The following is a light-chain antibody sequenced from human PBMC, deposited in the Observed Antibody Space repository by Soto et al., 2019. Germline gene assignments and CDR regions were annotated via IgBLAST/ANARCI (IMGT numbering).Light chain of an antibody. CDR2: DVS. J-gene: IGLJ2*01. V-gene: IGLV2-14*01. Sequence: QSALTQPASVSGSPGQSITISCTGTSSDVGNYKYVSWYQQHPGKAPKLMIYDVSNRPSGVSNRFSGSKSGNTASLTISGLQAEDEADYYCSSYTSSSTVVFGGGTQLTVL. CDR3: SSYTSSSTVV. CDR1: SSDVGNYKY.